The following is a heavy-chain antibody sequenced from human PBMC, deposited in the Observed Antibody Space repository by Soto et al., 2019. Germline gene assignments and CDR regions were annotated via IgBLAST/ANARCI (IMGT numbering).Heavy chain of an antibody. CDR2: INSDGRTT. CDR1: GFTFSNSW. D-gene: IGHD6-13*01. Sequence: PGGSLRLSCAASGFTFSNSWMHWVRQAPGKGLVWVSRINSDGRTTTHADSVQGRFTISRDNAKNTLYLQMNSLRAEDTAVYYCVRHTNSWYDYFDPWGQGTLVT. V-gene: IGHV3-74*01. J-gene: IGHJ5*02. CDR3: VRHTNSWYDYFDP.